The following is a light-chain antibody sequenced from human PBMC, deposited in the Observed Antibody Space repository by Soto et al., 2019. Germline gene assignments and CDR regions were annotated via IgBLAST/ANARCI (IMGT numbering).Light chain of an antibody. CDR3: CSYAGSRNGV. V-gene: IGLV2-8*01. J-gene: IGLJ1*01. CDR2: GVT. CDR1: SSDVGAYDH. Sequence: QSALTQPPSASGSPGQSVAISCTGTSSDVGAYDHVSWYQQHPGKAPKLLIYGVTRRPSRVPDRFSGTKSGNTASLTVTGLQAEDEADYYCCSYAGSRNGVFGTGTKLTVL.